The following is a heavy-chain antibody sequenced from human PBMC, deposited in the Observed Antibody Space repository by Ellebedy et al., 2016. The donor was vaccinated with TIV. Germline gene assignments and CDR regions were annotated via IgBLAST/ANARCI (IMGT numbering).Heavy chain of an antibody. CDR2: IYQDGSEK. CDR3: ARRGSYGDYAVQVNNWFDA. Sequence: GESLKISCAASGFTFRSYWMAWVRQAPGKGLEWVANIYQDGSEKFYEDSVKGRFTISRDNAKNSLFLQMNSLRVEDTAVYFCARRGSYGDYAVQVNNWFDAWGQGTLVTVSS. J-gene: IGHJ5*02. CDR1: GFTFRSYW. D-gene: IGHD4-17*01. V-gene: IGHV3-7*01.